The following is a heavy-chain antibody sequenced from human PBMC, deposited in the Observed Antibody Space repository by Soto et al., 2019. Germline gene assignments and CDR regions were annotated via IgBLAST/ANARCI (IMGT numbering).Heavy chain of an antibody. J-gene: IGHJ6*02. CDR2: IYYSGST. Sequence: PSETLSLTCTVSGGSISSYYWSWIRQPPGKGLEWIGYIYYSGSTNYNPSLKSRVTISVDTSKNQFSLYLQMNSLRAEDTAVYYCAFGEESRYYYYGMDVWGQGTTVTVSS. V-gene: IGHV4-59*12. CDR3: AFGEESRYYYYGMDV. D-gene: IGHD3-10*01. CDR1: GGSISSYY.